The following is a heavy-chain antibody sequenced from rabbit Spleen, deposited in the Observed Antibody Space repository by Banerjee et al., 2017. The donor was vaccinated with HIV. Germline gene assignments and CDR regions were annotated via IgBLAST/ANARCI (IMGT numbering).Heavy chain of an antibody. V-gene: IGHV1S45*01. Sequence: QEQLVESGGGLVKPEGSLTLTCTASGFSFNNNYWICWVRQAPGKGPEWIACIYAGSNDNTHYANWAKGRFTISKTSSTTVFLQMTSLTAADTATYFCARDTSSSFSSYGMDLWGPGTLVTVS. CDR1: GFSFNNNYW. D-gene: IGHD1-1*01. CDR3: ARDTSSSFSSYGMDL. CDR2: IYAGSNDNT. J-gene: IGHJ6*01.